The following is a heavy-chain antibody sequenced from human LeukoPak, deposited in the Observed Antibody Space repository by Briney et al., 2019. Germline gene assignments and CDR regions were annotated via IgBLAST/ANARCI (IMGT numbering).Heavy chain of an antibody. CDR3: AATMVRGVHTHFDY. Sequence: SETLSLTCTVSGGSISSYYWSWIRQPPGKGLEWIAGISYSGSTKYNPSLKSRVTISVDTSKNQFSLKLSSVTAADTAVYYCAATMVRGVHTHFDYWGQGTLVTVSS. J-gene: IGHJ4*02. D-gene: IGHD3-10*01. CDR2: ISYSGST. CDR1: GGSISSYY. V-gene: IGHV4-59*08.